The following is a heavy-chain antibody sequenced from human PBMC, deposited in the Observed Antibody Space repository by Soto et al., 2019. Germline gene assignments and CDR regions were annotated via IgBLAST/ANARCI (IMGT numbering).Heavy chain of an antibody. CDR3: AREVQVHTPAFVY. D-gene: IGHD3-10*01. CDR1: GGPFNTYA. Sequence: QVQLVQSGAEMTKPGSSVKVSCQSSGGPFNTYAMNWVRQAPGQGPEWMGDISPMFGAANYAPKFKGRVTITADESTGTSYMQLSSLTSEDTALYFCAREVQVHTPAFVYWGQGTLVTVSS. J-gene: IGHJ4*02. CDR2: ISPMFGAA. V-gene: IGHV1-69*19.